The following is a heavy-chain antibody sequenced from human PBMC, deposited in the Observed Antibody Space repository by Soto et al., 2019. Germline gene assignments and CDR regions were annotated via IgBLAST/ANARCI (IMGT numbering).Heavy chain of an antibody. Sequence: GGSLRLSCAASGFTLSNYAIHWVRQAPGKGLEWLAVMSSDGTNEYYADSVKGRFTISRDNSKNTVNLQISSLRTEDTAMYFCARNYGSGTYYRLRWFDSWGQGTLVTVSS. CDR1: GFTLSNYA. CDR2: MSSDGTNE. D-gene: IGHD3-10*01. V-gene: IGHV3-30-3*01. J-gene: IGHJ5*01. CDR3: ARNYGSGTYYRLRWFDS.